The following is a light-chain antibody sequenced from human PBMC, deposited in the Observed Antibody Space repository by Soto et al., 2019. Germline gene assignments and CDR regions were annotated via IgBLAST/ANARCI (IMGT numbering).Light chain of an antibody. J-gene: IGKJ3*01. CDR2: AAS. CDR1: QSVSNK. V-gene: IGKV3D-15*01. Sequence: MVMTQSPATLSVSPGERATLSCRASQSVSNKLAWYQQKPGQAPRLLIYAASTRATGIPARFSGSGSGTDFTLTISSLQSEDFAVYYCQQYNNWPYTFGPGTRVDIK. CDR3: QQYNNWPYT.